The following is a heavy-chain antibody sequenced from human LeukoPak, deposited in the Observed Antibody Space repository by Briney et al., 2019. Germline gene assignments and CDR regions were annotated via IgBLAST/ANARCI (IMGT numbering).Heavy chain of an antibody. CDR1: GYSISSGYY. J-gene: IGHJ4*02. D-gene: IGHD5-24*01. CDR3: ARREMALRATDY. CDR2: IYYSGST. Sequence: KPSETLSLTCTVSGYSISSGYYWGWIRQPPGKGLEWIGSIYYSGSTYYNPSLKSRVTISVDTSKNQFSLKLSSVTAADTAVYYCARREMALRATDYWGQGTLVTVSS. V-gene: IGHV4-38-2*02.